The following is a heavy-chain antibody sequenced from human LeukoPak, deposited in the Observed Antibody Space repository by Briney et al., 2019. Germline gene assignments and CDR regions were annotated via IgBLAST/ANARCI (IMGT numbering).Heavy chain of an antibody. J-gene: IGHJ4*02. CDR2: IYYSGST. Sequence: PSETLSLTCAVSGGSISSGGYSWSWIRQPPGKGLEWIGYIYYSGSTYYNPSLKSRVTISVDTSKNQFSLKLSSVTAADTAVYYCAREVSRIAVAGTGIFDYWGQGTLVTVSS. V-gene: IGHV4-30-4*07. CDR3: AREVSRIAVAGTGIFDY. D-gene: IGHD6-19*01. CDR1: GGSISSGGYS.